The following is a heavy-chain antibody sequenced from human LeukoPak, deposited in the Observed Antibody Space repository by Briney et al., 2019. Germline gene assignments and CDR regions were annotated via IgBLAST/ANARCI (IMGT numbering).Heavy chain of an antibody. J-gene: IGHJ4*02. Sequence: GRSLRLSCAAAGFTISSYAMHWVRQAPGKGLEWVAVIWHDGSNQTYTDSVRGRFTLSRDNSKNTLDLPMNSLRAEDTAVYYCARDRGPGGLAGTYYWGQGTLVTVSS. CDR3: ARDRGPGGLAGTYY. D-gene: IGHD6-19*01. CDR2: IWHDGSNQ. V-gene: IGHV3-33*01. CDR1: GFTISSYA.